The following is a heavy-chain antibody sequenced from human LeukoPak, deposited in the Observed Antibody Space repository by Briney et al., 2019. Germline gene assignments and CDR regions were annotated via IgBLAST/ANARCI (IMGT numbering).Heavy chain of an antibody. CDR1: RGSINSGSYY. J-gene: IGHJ3*01. V-gene: IGHV4-61*02. Sequence: PSETLSLTCTVSRGSINSGSYYWSWIRQPAGKGLEWIGRISTSGRTNYNPSLKSRVTISVDTSKNQFSLKLSSMTAADTAVYYCSSSAWYFRGYDAFDVWGQGTVVTVFS. D-gene: IGHD6-19*01. CDR2: ISTSGRT. CDR3: SSSAWYFRGYDAFDV.